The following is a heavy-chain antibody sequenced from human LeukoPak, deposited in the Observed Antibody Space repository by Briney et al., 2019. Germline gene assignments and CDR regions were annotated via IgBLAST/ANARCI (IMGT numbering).Heavy chain of an antibody. Sequence: SSETLSLTCAVYGGSFSGYYWSWIRQPPGKGLEWIGEINHSGSTNYNPSLKSRVSISVDTSKNQFSLKLSSATAADTAVYCCARITPNLLWFGEFRGFDYWGQGTLVTVSS. J-gene: IGHJ4*02. V-gene: IGHV4-34*01. CDR1: GGSFSGYY. CDR2: INHSGST. D-gene: IGHD3-10*01. CDR3: ARITPNLLWFGEFRGFDY.